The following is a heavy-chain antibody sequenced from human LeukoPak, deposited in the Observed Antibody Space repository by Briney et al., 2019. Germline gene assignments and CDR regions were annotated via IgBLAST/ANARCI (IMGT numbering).Heavy chain of an antibody. J-gene: IGHJ5*02. D-gene: IGHD7-27*01. Sequence: GRSLRLSCAASGFTFDDYAMHWVRQAPGKGLEWVSGISWNSGSIGYADPVKGRFTISRDNSKNTLYLQMNSLRAEDTAVYYCARETGNINWFDPWGQGTLVTVSS. CDR1: GFTFDDYA. CDR2: ISWNSGSI. V-gene: IGHV3-9*01. CDR3: ARETGNINWFDP.